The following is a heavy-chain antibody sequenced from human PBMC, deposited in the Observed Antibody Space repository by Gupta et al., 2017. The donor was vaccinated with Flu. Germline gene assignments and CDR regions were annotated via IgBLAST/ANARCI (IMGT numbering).Heavy chain of an antibody. CDR2: ISWNSGRL. J-gene: IGHJ4*02. CDR3: ARGVGSSSLFYYFDY. D-gene: IGHD6-6*01. CDR1: GFTFDDHA. Sequence: EVQLVESGGGLVQPGRSLRLSCAASGFTFDDHAMHWFRQPPGKGLEWVSGISWNSGRLAYADSVRGRFTISRDNAKNSLSLQMNSLRPEDTAFYYCARGVGSSSLFYYFDYWGQGTLVTVSS. V-gene: IGHV3-9*01.